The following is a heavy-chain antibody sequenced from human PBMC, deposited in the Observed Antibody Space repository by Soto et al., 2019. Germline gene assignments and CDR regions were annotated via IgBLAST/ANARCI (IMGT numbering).Heavy chain of an antibody. CDR1: GFTFSNYA. V-gene: IGHV3-23*01. CDR2: ISGSGVNT. Sequence: GGSLRLSCAASGFTFSNYAFSWVRQAPGKGLEWVSAISGSGVNTYYADSLKGRFTISRDNFMNTLHLEMNSLRADDTAVYFCVKDYYGDYDPSQYFYYGMDVWGQGTTVTVSS. J-gene: IGHJ6*02. CDR3: VKDYYGDYDPSQYFYYGMDV. D-gene: IGHD4-17*01.